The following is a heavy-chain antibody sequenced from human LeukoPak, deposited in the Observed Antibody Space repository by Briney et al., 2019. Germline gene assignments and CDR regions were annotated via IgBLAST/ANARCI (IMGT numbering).Heavy chain of an antibody. J-gene: IGHJ5*02. D-gene: IGHD3-3*01. Sequence: SETLSLTCTVSGVSINIYYWSWTRQPPGKGLEWIGEINHSGSTNYNPSLKSRVTISVDTSKNQFSLKLSSVTAADTAVYYCARGRSYYDFWSGPRTANWFDPWGQGTLVTVSS. V-gene: IGHV4-34*01. CDR2: INHSGST. CDR3: ARGRSYYDFWSGPRTANWFDP. CDR1: GVSINIYY.